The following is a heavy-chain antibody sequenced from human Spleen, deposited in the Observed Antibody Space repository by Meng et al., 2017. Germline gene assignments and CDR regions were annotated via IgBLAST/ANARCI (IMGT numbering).Heavy chain of an antibody. CDR3: ARDLAYDSSGSVFDY. J-gene: IGHJ4*02. CDR2: INSDGSST. CDR1: GFTFSSYW. V-gene: IGHV3-74*01. Sequence: GGPLRLSCAASGFTFSSYWMHWVRQAPGKGLVWVSRINSDGSSTSYADSVKGRFTISRDNAKNTLYLQMNSLRAEDTAVYYCARDLAYDSSGSVFDYWGQGTLVTVSS. D-gene: IGHD3-22*01.